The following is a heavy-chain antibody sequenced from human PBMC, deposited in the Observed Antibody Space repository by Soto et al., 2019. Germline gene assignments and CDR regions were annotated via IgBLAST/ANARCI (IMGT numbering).Heavy chain of an antibody. Sequence: GESLKISCKGSGYSFTSYWIGWVRQMPGKGLEWMGIIYPGDSDTRYSPSFQGQVTISADKSISTAYLQWSSLKASDTAMYYCARFGNDLWSGYGGMDVWGQGTTVTVSS. CDR1: GYSFTSYW. J-gene: IGHJ6*02. CDR3: ARFGNDLWSGYGGMDV. CDR2: IYPGDSDT. D-gene: IGHD3-3*01. V-gene: IGHV5-51*01.